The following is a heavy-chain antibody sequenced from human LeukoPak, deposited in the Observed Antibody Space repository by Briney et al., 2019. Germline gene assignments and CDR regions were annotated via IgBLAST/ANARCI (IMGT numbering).Heavy chain of an antibody. Sequence: SETLSLTCTVSGYSISSGYYWGWIRQPPGKGLEWIGSIYHSGSTYYNPSLKSRVTISVDTSKNQFSLKLSSVTAADTAVYYCARGLGLRSIDYWGQGTLVNVSS. CDR1: GYSISSGYY. CDR3: ARGLGLRSIDY. J-gene: IGHJ4*02. V-gene: IGHV4-38-2*02. D-gene: IGHD2/OR15-2a*01. CDR2: IYHSGST.